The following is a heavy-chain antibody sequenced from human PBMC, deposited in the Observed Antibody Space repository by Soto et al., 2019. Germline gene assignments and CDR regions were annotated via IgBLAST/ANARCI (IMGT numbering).Heavy chain of an antibody. CDR2: IYGGDST. CDR3: TTAAPWGEKDY. V-gene: IGHV3-66*01. J-gene: IGHJ4*02. D-gene: IGHD3-16*01. Sequence: EVHLEESGGGLVQPGGSLRLSCAASGFTVTRNSTSWVRQAPGMGLEWVSVIYGGDSTYYADSVKGRFTVSRDNSKNTIYHEMNILRPEDTARYYCTTAAPWGEKDYWGQGTLVTVSS. CDR1: GFTVTRNS.